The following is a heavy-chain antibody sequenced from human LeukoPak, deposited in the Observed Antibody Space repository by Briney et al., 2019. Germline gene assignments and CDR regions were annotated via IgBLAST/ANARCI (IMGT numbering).Heavy chain of an antibody. CDR1: GGSISSYY. CDR3: ARGGYCSSTSCYFFDY. Sequence: SETLSLTCTVSGGSISSYYLSWIRQPAGKGLEWIGSIYYSGSTYYNPSLKSRVTISVDTSKNQFSLKLSSVTAADTAVYYCARGGYCSSTSCYFFDYWGQGTLVTVSS. V-gene: IGHV4-59*05. CDR2: IYYSGST. D-gene: IGHD2-2*03. J-gene: IGHJ4*02.